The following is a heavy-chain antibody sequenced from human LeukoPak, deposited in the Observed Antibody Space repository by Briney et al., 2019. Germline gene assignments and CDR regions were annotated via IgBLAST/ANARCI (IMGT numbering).Heavy chain of an antibody. Sequence: GGSLRLSCAASGFTFSDYGMHWVRQAPGKGLEWVAVISYDGSNKYSADSVKGRFTISRDNSKNTLYLQMSSLRAEDTAVYYCVKDSWFDYWGQGTLVTVSS. CDR3: VKDSWFDY. CDR2: ISYDGSNK. J-gene: IGHJ4*02. CDR1: GFTFSDYG. V-gene: IGHV3-30*18.